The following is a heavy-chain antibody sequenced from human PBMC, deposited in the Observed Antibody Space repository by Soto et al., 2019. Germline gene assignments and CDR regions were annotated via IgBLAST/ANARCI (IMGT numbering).Heavy chain of an antibody. V-gene: IGHV1-18*01. D-gene: IGHD3-3*01. J-gene: IGHJ5*02. CDR2: ISAYNGNT. CDR1: GYTFTSYG. CDR3: ARDVPLILAGGSYNWFDP. Sequence: ASVTVSCKASGYTFTSYGIIWVRQAPGQGLEWMGWISAYNGNTNYAQKLQGRVTMTTDTSTSTAYMELRSLRSDDTAVYYCARDVPLILAGGSYNWFDPWGQGTLVTVSS.